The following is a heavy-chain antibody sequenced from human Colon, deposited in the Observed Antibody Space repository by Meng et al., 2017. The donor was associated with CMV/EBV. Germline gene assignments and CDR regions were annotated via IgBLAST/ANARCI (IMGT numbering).Heavy chain of an antibody. CDR2: FSRGGENS. J-gene: IGHJ4*02. Sequence: GESLKISCAASGFTFSSHAMSWVRQAPGKGLEWVSGFSRGGENSYYADSVRGRFTISRDFSKSTLYLQMDSLRVEDTALYYCAKGSTNGFNGLFDSWGQGALVTVSS. D-gene: IGHD2-8*01. CDR1: GFTFSSHA. CDR3: AKGSTNGFNGLFDS. V-gene: IGHV3-23*01.